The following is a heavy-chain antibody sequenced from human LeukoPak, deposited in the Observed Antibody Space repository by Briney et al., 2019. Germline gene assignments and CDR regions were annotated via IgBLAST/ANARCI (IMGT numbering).Heavy chain of an antibody. V-gene: IGHV3-30-3*01. CDR1: GFTFSSYA. D-gene: IGHD3-9*01. J-gene: IGHJ4*02. CDR2: ISYDGSNK. CDR3: ARDLSDILTGPFDY. Sequence: GRSLRLSCAASGFTFSSYAMHWVRQAPGMGLEWVAVISYDGSNKYYADSVKGRFTISRDNSKNTLYLQMNSLRAEDTAVYYCARDLSDILTGPFDYWGQGTLVTVSS.